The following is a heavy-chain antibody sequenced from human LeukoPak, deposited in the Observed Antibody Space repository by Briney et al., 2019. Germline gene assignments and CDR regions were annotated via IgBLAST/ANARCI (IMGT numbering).Heavy chain of an antibody. D-gene: IGHD3-10*01. Sequence: SETLSLTCAVYGGSFSGYYWSWIRQPPGKGLEWIGEINHSGSTNYNPSLKSRVTISVDTSKNQFSLKLSPATAADAAVYYCARHRQLWFGARGNYYFDYWGQGTLVTVSS. CDR3: ARHRQLWFGARGNYYFDY. CDR1: GGSFSGYY. J-gene: IGHJ4*02. CDR2: INHSGST. V-gene: IGHV4-34*01.